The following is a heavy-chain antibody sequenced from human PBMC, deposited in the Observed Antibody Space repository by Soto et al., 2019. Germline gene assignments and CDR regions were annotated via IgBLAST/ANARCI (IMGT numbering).Heavy chain of an antibody. Sequence: VASVKVSCKASGGTFSSYAISWVRQAPGQGLEWMGGIIPIFGTANYAQKFQGRVTITADESTSTAYMELSSLRSEDTAVYYCARGPFMDFWSGYYSPRFDYWGQGTLVTVSS. J-gene: IGHJ4*02. CDR1: GGTFSSYA. CDR2: IIPIFGTA. V-gene: IGHV1-69*13. D-gene: IGHD3-3*01. CDR3: ARGPFMDFWSGYYSPRFDY.